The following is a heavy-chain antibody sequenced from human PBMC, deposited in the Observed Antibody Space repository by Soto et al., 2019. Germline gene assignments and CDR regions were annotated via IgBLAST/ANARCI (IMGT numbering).Heavy chain of an antibody. D-gene: IGHD3-16*02. CDR3: ARGTYYDYVWGSYRPTLDAFDI. J-gene: IGHJ3*02. V-gene: IGHV1-69*06. CDR2: IIPIFGTA. Sequence: SVKVSCKASGGTFSSYAISWGRQAPGQGLEWMGGIIPIFGTANYAQKFQGRVTITADKSTSTAYMELSSLRSEDTAVYYCARGTYYDYVWGSYRPTLDAFDIWGQGTMVTVSS. CDR1: GGTFSSYA.